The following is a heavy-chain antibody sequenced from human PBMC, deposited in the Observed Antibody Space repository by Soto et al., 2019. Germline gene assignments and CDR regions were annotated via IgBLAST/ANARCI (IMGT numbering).Heavy chain of an antibody. D-gene: IGHD2-15*01. CDR1: VFTFSKFD. J-gene: IGHJ4*02. CDR3: ARGQEVGAHFFDS. CDR2: IGISGDT. V-gene: IGHV3-13*04. Sequence: PGGSLRLSCEASVFTFSKFDMRWVRQPTGKGLEWVSTIGISGDTYYAVSVKGRFTISRDNAKNSLSLQMNSLRAGDTALYFCARGQEVGAHFFDSWGQGTQVTVSS.